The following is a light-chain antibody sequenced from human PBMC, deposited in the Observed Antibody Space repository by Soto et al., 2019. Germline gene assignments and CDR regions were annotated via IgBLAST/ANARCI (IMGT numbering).Light chain of an antibody. Sequence: DFQMTQSPSSLSASVGDRVTITCRASQDISDHLAWYQHKPGKVPKLLIYEASPLQSGVPSRFSGGGFGTDFTLTISSLQPEDVAIYYCQRYNRTPRTFGQGTKVELK. CDR3: QRYNRTPRT. V-gene: IGKV1-27*01. CDR1: QDISDH. CDR2: EAS. J-gene: IGKJ1*01.